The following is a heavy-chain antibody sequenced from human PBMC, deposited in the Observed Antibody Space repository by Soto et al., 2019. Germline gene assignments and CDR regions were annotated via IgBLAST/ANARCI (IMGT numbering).Heavy chain of an antibody. CDR3: ARLGSGYVFDY. Sequence: ASVKVSCKASGYTLTSYAMHWVRQAPGQRLEWMGWINAGNGNTKYSQKFQGRVTITRDTSASTAYMELSSLRSEDTAVYYCARLGSGYVFDYWGQGTLVTVSS. D-gene: IGHD3-22*01. CDR2: INAGNGNT. V-gene: IGHV1-3*01. J-gene: IGHJ4*02. CDR1: GYTLTSYA.